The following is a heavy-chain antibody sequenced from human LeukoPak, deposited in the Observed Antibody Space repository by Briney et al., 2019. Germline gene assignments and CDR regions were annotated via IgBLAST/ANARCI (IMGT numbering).Heavy chain of an antibody. CDR2: IYYSGST. J-gene: IGHJ5*02. CDR1: GGSISTYY. CDR3: ARLTSP. V-gene: IGHV4-59*08. Sequence: SETLSFTCTVSGGSISTYYWSWIRQPPGKGLEWIGYIYYSGSTNYNPSLKSRVTMSVDTSKNQFSLKLSSVTAADTAVYYCARLTSPWGQGTLVTVSS.